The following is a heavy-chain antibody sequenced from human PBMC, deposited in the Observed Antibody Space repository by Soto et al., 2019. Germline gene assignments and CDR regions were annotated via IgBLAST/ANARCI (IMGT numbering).Heavy chain of an antibody. J-gene: IGHJ6*02. Sequence: SETLSLTCIVSGGSISSGDYYWSWIRQPPGKGLEWIGYIYYSGSTYYNPSLKSRVTISVDTSKNQFSLKLSSVTAADTAVYYCARAAPYYDILTGLRYYYYGMDVWGQGTTVTVSS. D-gene: IGHD3-9*01. CDR3: ARAAPYYDILTGLRYYYYGMDV. CDR1: GGSISSGDYY. V-gene: IGHV4-30-4*01. CDR2: IYYSGST.